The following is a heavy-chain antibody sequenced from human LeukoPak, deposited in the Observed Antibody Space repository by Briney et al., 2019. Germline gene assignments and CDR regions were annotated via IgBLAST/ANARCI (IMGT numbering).Heavy chain of an antibody. Sequence: SETLSLTCTVSGGSISSYYWSWIRQPAGKGLEWIGRIYTSGSTNYDPSLKSRVTMSVDTSKNQFSLKLSSVTVADTAVYYCASHDSPNWYFDLWGRGTLVTVSS. V-gene: IGHV4-4*07. CDR3: ASHDSPNWYFDL. CDR2: IYTSGST. D-gene: IGHD2-15*01. J-gene: IGHJ2*01. CDR1: GGSISSYY.